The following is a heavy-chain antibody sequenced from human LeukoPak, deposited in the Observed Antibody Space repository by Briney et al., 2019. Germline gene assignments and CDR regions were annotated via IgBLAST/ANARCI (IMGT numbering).Heavy chain of an antibody. V-gene: IGHV1-3*01. CDR3: ARDGAPEGYYYFDY. CDR2: INAGNGNT. CDR1: GYTLTGYA. J-gene: IGHJ4*02. D-gene: IGHD3-22*01. Sequence: ASVKVSCKAAGYTLTGYAMHWVRQAPGQRLEWMGWINAGNGNTKYSQKFQGRVTITRDTSASTAYMELSSLRSEDTAVYYCARDGAPEGYYYFDYWGQGTLVTVSS.